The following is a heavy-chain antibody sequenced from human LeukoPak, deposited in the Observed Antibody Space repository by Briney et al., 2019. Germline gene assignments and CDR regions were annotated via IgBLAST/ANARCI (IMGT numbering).Heavy chain of an antibody. CDR3: AKGMIVVVMDYMDV. CDR1: GFTFSGYA. CDR2: ISGSGGST. V-gene: IGHV3-23*01. J-gene: IGHJ6*03. D-gene: IGHD3-22*01. Sequence: GGSLRLSCAASGFTFSGYAMSWVRQAPGKGLEWVSAISGSGGSTYYADSVKGRFTISRDNSKNTLYLQMNSLRAEDTAVYYCAKGMIVVVMDYMDVWGKGTTVTVSS.